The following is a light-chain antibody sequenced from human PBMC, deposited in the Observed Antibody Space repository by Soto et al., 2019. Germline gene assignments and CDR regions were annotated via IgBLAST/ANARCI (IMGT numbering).Light chain of an antibody. CDR3: CSFTSSSSFV. CDR2: DVS. CDR1: SSDVGAYNY. V-gene: IGLV2-14*01. Sequence: QSVLTQPASVSGSPGQSITISCTGTSSDVGAYNYVSWYQQHPGKAPKLLIYDVSIRPSGVSGRFSGSKSGNTASLTISGLQAEDEADYYCCSFTSSSSFVFGTGTKLTVL. J-gene: IGLJ1*01.